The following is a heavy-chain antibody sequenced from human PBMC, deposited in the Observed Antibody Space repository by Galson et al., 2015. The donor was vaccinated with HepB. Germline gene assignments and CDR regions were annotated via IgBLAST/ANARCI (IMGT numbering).Heavy chain of an antibody. CDR1: GDSVSSNTVG. V-gene: IGHV6-1*01. Sequence: CAISGDSVSSNTVGWNWIRQSPSRGLEWLGRTYYRSKWSNDYSESLKSRITINADTSKNQFSLQLKYVTPVDTAVYYCAKSIHLGRGFDSWGQGTLVTVSS. CDR2: TYYRSKWSN. J-gene: IGHJ4*02. D-gene: IGHD7-27*01. CDR3: AKSIHLGRGFDS.